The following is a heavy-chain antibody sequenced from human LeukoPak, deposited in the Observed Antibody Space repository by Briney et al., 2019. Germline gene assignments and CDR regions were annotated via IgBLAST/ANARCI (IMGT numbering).Heavy chain of an antibody. CDR3: AQHSSGYYFSGWFDP. D-gene: IGHD3-22*01. J-gene: IGHJ5*02. CDR1: GGSISSTTYY. CDR2: INHSGST. V-gene: IGHV4-39*07. Sequence: SSETLFLTCTVSGGSISSTTYYWAWIRQPPGKGLEWIGEINHSGSTNYNPSLKSRVTISVDTSKNQFSLKLSSVTAADTAVYYCAQHSSGYYFSGWFDPWGQGTLVTVSS.